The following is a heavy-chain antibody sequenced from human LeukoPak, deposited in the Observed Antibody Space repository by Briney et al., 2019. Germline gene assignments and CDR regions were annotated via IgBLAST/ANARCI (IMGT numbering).Heavy chain of an antibody. CDR3: ARSSGWLVTLPDY. D-gene: IGHD6-19*01. J-gene: IGHJ4*02. CDR2: ISSSGSTI. V-gene: IGHV3-48*03. CDR1: GLTFSSYE. Sequence: QTGGSLRLSCAASGLTFSSYEMNWVRQAPGKGLEWVSYISSSGSTIYYADSVKGRFTISRDNAKNSLYLQMNSLRAEDTAVYYCARSSGWLVTLPDYWGQGTLVTVSS.